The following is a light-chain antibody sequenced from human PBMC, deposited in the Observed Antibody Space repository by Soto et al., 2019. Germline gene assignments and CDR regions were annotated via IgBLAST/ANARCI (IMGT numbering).Light chain of an antibody. V-gene: IGLV2-14*01. Sequence: QSVLNQPASVSGSPGQSITISCTGTSSDVGGYDYVSWYQLHPGKAPKLMVFEVSNRPSGVSYRFSGSKSGNRASLTISGLQAEDEADYFCSSYSISTAYLFGTGTRSPS. J-gene: IGLJ1*01. CDR3: SSYSISTAYL. CDR1: SSDVGGYDY. CDR2: EVS.